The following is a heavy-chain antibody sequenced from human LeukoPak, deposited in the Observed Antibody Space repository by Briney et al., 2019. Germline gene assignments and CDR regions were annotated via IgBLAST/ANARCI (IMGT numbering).Heavy chain of an antibody. CDR2: ISAYNGNT. J-gene: IGHJ4*02. CDR1: GYTFTSYG. Sequence: ASVKVSGKASGYTFTSYGISWVRQAPGQGLEWMGWISAYNGNTNYAQKLQGRVTMTTDTSTSTAYMELRSLRSDDTAVYYCAREGDYDFWSGYYPLRYWGQGTLVTVSS. V-gene: IGHV1-18*01. D-gene: IGHD3-3*01. CDR3: AREGDYDFWSGYYPLRY.